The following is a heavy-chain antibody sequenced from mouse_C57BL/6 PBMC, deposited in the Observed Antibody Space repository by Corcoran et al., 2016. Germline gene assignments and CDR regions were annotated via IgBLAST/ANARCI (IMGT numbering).Heavy chain of an antibody. V-gene: IGHV3-6*01. CDR1: GYSITSGYY. CDR3: ARAVTTVVATPAWFAY. CDR2: ISYDGSN. Sequence: DVQLQESGPGLVKPSQSLSLTCSVTGYSITSGYYWNWIRQFPGNKLEWMGYISYDGSNNYNPSLKNRISITRDTSKNQFFLKLNSVTTEDTATYYCARAVTTVVATPAWFAYWGQGTLVTVSA. D-gene: IGHD1-1*01. J-gene: IGHJ3*01.